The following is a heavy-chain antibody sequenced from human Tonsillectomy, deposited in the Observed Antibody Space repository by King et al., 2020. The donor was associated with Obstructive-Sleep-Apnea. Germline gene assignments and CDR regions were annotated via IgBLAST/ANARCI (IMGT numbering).Heavy chain of an antibody. CDR2: ISWDGGST. V-gene: IGHV3-43D*03. Sequence: VQLVESGGVVVQPGGSLRLSCAASGFTFDDYAMHWVRQAPGKGLEWVSFISWDGGSTYYADSVKGRFTISRDDSKNSLYLQMNSLRAEDTALYYCARGASSDYYYYGMDVWGQGPTVTVSS. J-gene: IGHJ6*02. CDR3: ARGASSDYYYYGMDV. D-gene: IGHD6-6*01. CDR1: GFTFDDYA.